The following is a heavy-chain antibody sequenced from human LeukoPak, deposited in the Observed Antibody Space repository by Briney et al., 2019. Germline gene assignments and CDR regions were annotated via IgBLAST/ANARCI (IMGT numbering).Heavy chain of an antibody. D-gene: IGHD3-16*02. CDR3: AKSLGGVIVTSLDY. Sequence: PGGSLRLSCTASGFTFNSYAMSWVRQAPGKGLEWVSGISGSGGSTYYADSVKGRFTISRANSRNTLFLQMNSLRAEDTAVYYCAKSLGGVIVTSLDYWGHGTLVTVSS. J-gene: IGHJ4*01. CDR1: GFTFNSYA. V-gene: IGHV3-23*01. CDR2: ISGSGGST.